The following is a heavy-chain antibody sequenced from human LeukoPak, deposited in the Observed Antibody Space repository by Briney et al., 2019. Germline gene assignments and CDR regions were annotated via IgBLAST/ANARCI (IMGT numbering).Heavy chain of an antibody. CDR1: GFTFSSYG. CDR2: IWYDGSNK. Sequence: GGSLRLSCAASGFTFSSYGMHWVRQAPGKGLEWVAVIWYDGSNKYYADSVKGRFTISRDNSKNTLYLQMNSLRAEDTAVYYCARDTYGGSAIDYWGQGTLVTVSS. D-gene: IGHD1-26*01. V-gene: IGHV3-33*01. CDR3: ARDTYGGSAIDY. J-gene: IGHJ4*02.